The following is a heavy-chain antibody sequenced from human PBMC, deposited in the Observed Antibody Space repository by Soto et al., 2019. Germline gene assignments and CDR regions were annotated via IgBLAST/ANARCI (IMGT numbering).Heavy chain of an antibody. D-gene: IGHD2-8*02. CDR1: GFSLSTSGVG. CDR3: AHYFYILVDDAFDI. J-gene: IGHJ3*02. V-gene: IGHV2-5*02. Sequence: QITLKESGPTLVKPTQTLTLTCTFSGFSLSTSGVGVGWIRQPPGKALEWLALIYWDDDKRYSPSLKSRLTITKDTSKNQVVLTMTYMDPVDTATYYCAHYFYILVDDAFDIWGQGTMVTVSS. CDR2: IYWDDDK.